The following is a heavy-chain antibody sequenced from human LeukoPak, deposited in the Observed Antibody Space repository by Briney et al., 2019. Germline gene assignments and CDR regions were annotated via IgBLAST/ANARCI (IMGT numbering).Heavy chain of an antibody. Sequence: PGGSLRLSCAASGFTFDDYGMSWVRQAPGKGLEWVSGINWNGGSTGYADSVKGRFTISRDNSKNTLYLQMSSLRVEDTAVYYCARGVLTGQFDYWGQGTLVTVSS. CDR1: GFTFDDYG. CDR2: INWNGGST. D-gene: IGHD3-9*01. CDR3: ARGVLTGQFDY. J-gene: IGHJ4*02. V-gene: IGHV3-20*04.